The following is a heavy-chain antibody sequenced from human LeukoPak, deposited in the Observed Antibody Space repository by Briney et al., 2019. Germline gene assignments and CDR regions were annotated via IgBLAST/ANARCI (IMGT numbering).Heavy chain of an antibody. CDR2: ISGSGGST. CDR1: GFTSSSYA. D-gene: IGHD6-6*01. CDR3: AKLPYSSSSVSYFDY. V-gene: IGHV3-23*01. J-gene: IGHJ4*02. Sequence: GGSLRLSCAASGFTSSSYAMSWVRQAPGKGLEWVSAISGSGGSTYYADSVKGRFTISRDNSKNTLYLQMNSLRAEDTAVYYCAKLPYSSSSVSYFDYWGQGTLVTVSS.